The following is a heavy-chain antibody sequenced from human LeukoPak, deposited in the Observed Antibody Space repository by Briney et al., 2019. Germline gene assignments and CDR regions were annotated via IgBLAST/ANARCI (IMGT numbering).Heavy chain of an antibody. CDR3: VTEISGSFHN. V-gene: IGHV3-53*01. J-gene: IGHJ4*02. D-gene: IGHD3-10*01. CDR2: IYSGGST. Sequence: PGGSLRLSCAASGFTVSSNYMSWVRQAPGKGLEWVSVIYSGGSTYYADSVKGRFTISRDNSKNTLYLQMDSLRAEDTAVYYCVTEISGSFHNWGQGTLVTVSS. CDR1: GFTVSSNY.